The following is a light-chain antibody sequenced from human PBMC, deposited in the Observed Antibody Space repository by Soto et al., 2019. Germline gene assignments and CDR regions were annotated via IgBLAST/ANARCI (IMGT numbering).Light chain of an antibody. Sequence: DIQMTQSPSSLSASVGDRVTITCRASQSISSYLNWYQQKPGKAPKLLIYAASSLRSGVPSRFSGSGSGKDFTLTISSLQPEDFATYYCQQSYSTPPFTFGPGTKVDIK. CDR2: AAS. CDR3: QQSYSTPPFT. CDR1: QSISSY. V-gene: IGKV1-39*01. J-gene: IGKJ3*01.